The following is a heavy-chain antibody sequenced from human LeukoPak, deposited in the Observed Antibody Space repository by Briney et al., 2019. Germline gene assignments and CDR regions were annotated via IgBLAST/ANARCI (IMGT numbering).Heavy chain of an antibody. Sequence: SETLSHTCTVSGGSISSYYWSWNRQPPGKGLEWIGYIYYSGSTNYNPSLKSRVTISVDTSKNQFSLKLSSVTAADTAVYYCARGWGYFDNRGQGTLVTVSS. V-gene: IGHV4-59*01. CDR1: GGSISSYY. J-gene: IGHJ4*02. D-gene: IGHD7-27*01. CDR2: IYYSGST. CDR3: ARGWGYFDN.